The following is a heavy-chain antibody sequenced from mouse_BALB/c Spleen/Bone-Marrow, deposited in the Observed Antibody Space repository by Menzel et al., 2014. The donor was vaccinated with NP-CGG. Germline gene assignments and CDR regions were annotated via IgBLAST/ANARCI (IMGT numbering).Heavy chain of an antibody. D-gene: IGHD2-1*01. V-gene: IGHV1-9*01. Sequence: QVHLQQPGAELMKPGASVKISCKATGYTFSSYWIEWVKQRPGHGLEWIGEILPGSGSTNYNEKFKGKATFTADTSSNTAYMQLSSLTSEDSAVYYCARDGNYPAWFAYWGQGTLVTVSA. CDR3: ARDGNYPAWFAY. J-gene: IGHJ3*01. CDR2: ILPGSGST. CDR1: GYTFSSYW.